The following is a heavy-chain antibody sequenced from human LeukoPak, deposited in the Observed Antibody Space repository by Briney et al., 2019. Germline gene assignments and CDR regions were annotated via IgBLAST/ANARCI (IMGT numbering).Heavy chain of an antibody. D-gene: IGHD3-9*01. CDR1: GYSFTSYW. V-gene: IGHV5-51*01. CDR2: IYPGDSDT. Sequence: NRGESLKISCKGSGYSFTSYWIGWVRQMPGKGLEWMGIIYPGDSDTRYSPSFQGQVTISADKSISTAYLQWSSLKASDTAMYYCARPDVAVLRYFDWYPRLGGWFDPWGQGTLVTVSS. J-gene: IGHJ5*02. CDR3: ARPDVAVLRYFDWYPRLGGWFDP.